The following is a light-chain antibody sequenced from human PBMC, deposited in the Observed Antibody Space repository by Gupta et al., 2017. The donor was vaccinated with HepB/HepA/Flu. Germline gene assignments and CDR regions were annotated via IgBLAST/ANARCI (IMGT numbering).Light chain of an antibody. CDR1: SSTIGAGFP. CDR2: VNN. J-gene: IGLJ2*01. CDR3: QYYASRLRGSPV. Sequence: QSVLAQPPSVSGAPAPRITISCIGSSSTIGAGFPVHWYQQLPGTVQNLLISVNNDRPSGVPDRCAASKSGTYDSPALTVPHAEDEAEDDCQYYASRLRGSPVFGGGTKLTVI. V-gene: IGLV1-40*01.